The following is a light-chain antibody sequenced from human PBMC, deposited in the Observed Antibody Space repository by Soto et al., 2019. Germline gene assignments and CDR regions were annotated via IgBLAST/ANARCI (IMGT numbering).Light chain of an antibody. J-gene: IGKJ1*01. Sequence: DIQMTQSPSTLSASVGDRVTITCRASQSISSWLAWYQQKPGKAPKLLIYKASSLESGVPSRFSGSVSGTEFTLTISSLQPDDSATYYCQQYDSYSTFGHGTKVEIK. CDR3: QQYDSYST. CDR1: QSISSW. CDR2: KAS. V-gene: IGKV1-5*03.